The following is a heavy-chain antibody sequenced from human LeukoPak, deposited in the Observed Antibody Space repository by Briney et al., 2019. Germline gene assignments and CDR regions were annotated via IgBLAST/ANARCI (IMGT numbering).Heavy chain of an antibody. Sequence: GGSLRLSCAASGFTFSSYVMTWVRQAPGKGLEWVSAISGSGRRPYYADSLQGRFTISRDNSKNTVSLQMNSLRVEETALNYRAKDGHSFYYDGDGYYFDSWGQGTLVTVSS. V-gene: IGHV3-23*01. CDR3: AKDGHSFYYDGDGYYFDS. CDR2: ISGSGRRP. J-gene: IGHJ4*02. D-gene: IGHD3-22*01. CDR1: GFTFSSYV.